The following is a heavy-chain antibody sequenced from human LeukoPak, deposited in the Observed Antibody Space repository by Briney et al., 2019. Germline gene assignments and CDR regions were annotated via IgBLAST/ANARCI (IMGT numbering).Heavy chain of an antibody. D-gene: IGHD1-26*01. CDR3: ARQTYSGSYYPVFSFDY. J-gene: IGHJ4*02. CDR2: IYPGDSDT. Sequence: GESLKISCKGSGYSFTSYWIGWVRHMPGKGLEWMGIIYPGDSDTRYSPSFQGQVTISADKSISTAYLQWSSLKASDTAMYYCARQTYSGSYYPVFSFDYWGQGTLVTVSS. CDR1: GYSFTSYW. V-gene: IGHV5-51*01.